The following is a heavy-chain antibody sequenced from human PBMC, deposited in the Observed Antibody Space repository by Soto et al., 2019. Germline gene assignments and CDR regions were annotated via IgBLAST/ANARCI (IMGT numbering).Heavy chain of an antibody. D-gene: IGHD3-16*01. J-gene: IGHJ4*02. CDR3: ARFSAFTNTYTTFYYFDF. V-gene: IGHV4-59*01. CDR2: IFYSGST. Sequence: SETLSLTCTVSGASISNSYWSWIRQPPEKGLEWIGYIFYSGSTNYNPSLKSRLTILLDTSKNQFSLKLRSVTAADTAVYYCARFSAFTNTYTTFYYFDFWGQGTLVTVSS. CDR1: GASISNSY.